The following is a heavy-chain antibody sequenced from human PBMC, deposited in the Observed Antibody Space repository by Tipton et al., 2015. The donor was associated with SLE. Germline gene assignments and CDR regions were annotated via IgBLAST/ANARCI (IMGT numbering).Heavy chain of an antibody. V-gene: IGHV4-34*01. CDR1: GGSFSGYY. J-gene: IGHJ4*02. CDR3: ARDNWN. D-gene: IGHD1-20*01. Sequence: LRLSCAVYGGSFSGYYWSWIRQPPGKGLEWIGEINHSGSTNYNPSLKSRVTISVDTSKNQFSLKLSSVTAADTAVYYCARDNWNWGQGTLVTVSS. CDR2: INHSGST.